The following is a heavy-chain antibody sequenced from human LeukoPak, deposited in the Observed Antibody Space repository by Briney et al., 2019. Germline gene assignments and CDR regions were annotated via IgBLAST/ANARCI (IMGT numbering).Heavy chain of an antibody. CDR1: GFTFSNAW. Sequence: GGSLRLSCAASGFTFSNAWMSWVRQAPGKGLEWVGRIKSKTDGGTTDYAAPVKGRFTISRDDSKNTLYLQMNSLKTEDTAVYYCTTGAEYSSGWYGFNYFDYWGQGTLVTVPS. V-gene: IGHV3-15*01. D-gene: IGHD6-19*01. CDR2: IKSKTDGGTT. CDR3: TTGAEYSSGWYGFNYFDY. J-gene: IGHJ4*02.